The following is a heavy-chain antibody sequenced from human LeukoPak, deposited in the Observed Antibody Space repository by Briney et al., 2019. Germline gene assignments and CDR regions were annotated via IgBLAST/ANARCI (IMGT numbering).Heavy chain of an antibody. CDR1: GGSISRNSHY. D-gene: IGHD3-10*02. J-gene: IGHJ5*01. CDR2: IYHTGTT. CDR3: ACSLETWFES. Sequence: PSETLSLTCTVSGGSISRNSHYWGWIRQPPGKGLEWIGSIYHTGTTYQKPSLKSRVSISIDTSKNQFSLKLTSVTAADTAVYFCACSLETWFESWGQGTLVTVSS. V-gene: IGHV4-39*07.